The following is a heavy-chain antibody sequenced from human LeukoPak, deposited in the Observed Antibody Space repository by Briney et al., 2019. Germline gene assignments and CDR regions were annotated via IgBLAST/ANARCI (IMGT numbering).Heavy chain of an antibody. J-gene: IGHJ6*02. Sequence: PGGSLRLSCAPSGFTFSSYAMTCVRDAPGKGLEWVSNISGSGDNTYYADSVKGRFTISRDNSKNTLYLQMNSLRAEDTAVYYCAKREYSSGQYGMDVWGQGTTVTVSS. CDR3: AKREYSSGQYGMDV. CDR2: ISGSGDNT. CDR1: GFTFSSYA. D-gene: IGHD6-19*01. V-gene: IGHV3-23*01.